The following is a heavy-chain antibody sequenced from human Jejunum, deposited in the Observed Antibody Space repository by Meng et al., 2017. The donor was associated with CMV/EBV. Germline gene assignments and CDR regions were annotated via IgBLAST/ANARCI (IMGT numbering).Heavy chain of an antibody. J-gene: IGHJ3*02. CDR1: GFTFSDYY. Sequence: AASGFTFSDYYMSWIRQAPGKGLEWVSYTSSSGSTIYYADSVKGRFTISRDNAKNSLYLQMNSLRAEDTAVYYCARVDGQGAFDIWGQGTMVTVSS. CDR2: TSSSGSTI. CDR3: ARVDGQGAFDI. V-gene: IGHV3-11*01. D-gene: IGHD5-24*01.